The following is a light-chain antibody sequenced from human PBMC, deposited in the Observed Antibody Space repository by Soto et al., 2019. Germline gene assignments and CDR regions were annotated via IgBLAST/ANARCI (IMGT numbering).Light chain of an antibody. Sequence: QTVVTQEPSFSVSPGRTVTLTCGLSSGSVSTSYYPSWYQQTPGQAPRTLIYSTNTHPSGVPDRFSGSILGNKAALTITGAQADDDSDYYCVLYMGSGIWVFGGGTKLTVL. CDR2: STN. J-gene: IGLJ3*02. CDR3: VLYMGSGIWV. V-gene: IGLV8-61*01. CDR1: SGSVSTSYY.